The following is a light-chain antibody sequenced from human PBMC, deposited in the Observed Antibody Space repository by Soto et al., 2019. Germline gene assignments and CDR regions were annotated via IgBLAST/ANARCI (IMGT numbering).Light chain of an antibody. J-gene: IGKJ1*01. CDR1: QSISSY. Sequence: DIQMTQSPSSLSASVGDRVTITCRASQSISSYLNWYQQKPGKAPKLLIYAASSLQSGVPSRFRGSRYGTYFTLTIRTLQPEDFATYYCQQSYSTPTFGQGTKVDI. CDR2: AAS. CDR3: QQSYSTPT. V-gene: IGKV1-39*01.